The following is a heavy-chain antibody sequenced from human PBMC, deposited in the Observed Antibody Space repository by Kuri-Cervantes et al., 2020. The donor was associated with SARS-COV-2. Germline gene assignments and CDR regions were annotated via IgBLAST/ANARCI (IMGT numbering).Heavy chain of an antibody. Sequence: GSLRLSCTVSGGSISSSSYYWGWIRQPPGKGLEWIGSIYYSGSTYYNPSLKSRVTISVDTSKNQFSLKLSSVTAADTAVYYCARHARGWYRDDYWGQGTLGTGAS. V-gene: IGHV4-39*01. D-gene: IGHD6-19*01. CDR3: ARHARGWYRDDY. J-gene: IGHJ4*02. CDR2: IYYSGST. CDR1: GGSISSSSYY.